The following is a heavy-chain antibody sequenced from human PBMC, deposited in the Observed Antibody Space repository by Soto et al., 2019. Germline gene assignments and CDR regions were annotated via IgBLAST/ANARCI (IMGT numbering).Heavy chain of an antibody. Sequence: QVQLVESGGGVVQPGRSLRLSCAASGFTFSNYGMHWVRQAPGKGLEWVAVISYHGSDKYYAESVKARFSISRENSKHTLYLQMDSLSAEDTAVYYCAKDHLTTTLTTVCYWGQGTLVTVSS. D-gene: IGHD4-17*01. CDR1: GFTFSNYG. CDR2: ISYHGSDK. V-gene: IGHV3-30*18. J-gene: IGHJ4*02. CDR3: AKDHLTTTLTTVCY.